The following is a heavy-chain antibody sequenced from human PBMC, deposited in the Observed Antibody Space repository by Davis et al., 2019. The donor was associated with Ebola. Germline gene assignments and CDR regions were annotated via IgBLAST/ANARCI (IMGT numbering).Heavy chain of an antibody. CDR3: ARDRGVVYTSSGRYYYYGMDV. V-gene: IGHV4-31*03. CDR2: IYYSGST. CDR1: GGSISSGGYY. Sequence: TLSLTCTVSGGSISSGGYYWSWIRQHPGKGLEWIGYIYYSGSTYYNPSLKSRVTISVDKSKNQFSLKLSSVTAADTAVYYCARDRGVVYTSSGRYYYYGMDVWGQGTTVTVSS. J-gene: IGHJ6*02. D-gene: IGHD2-8*02.